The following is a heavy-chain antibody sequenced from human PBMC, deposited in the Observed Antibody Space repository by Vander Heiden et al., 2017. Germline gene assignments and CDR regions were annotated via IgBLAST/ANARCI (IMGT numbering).Heavy chain of an antibody. Sequence: ESGGGLVQPGGSLRLSCVASGFTFSSYAMNWVRQAPGKGLEWVSGISGSSDGTYYAGSVKGRFTISRDNSKNTMYLQMNSLRAEDTAVYYCAKRAVAGTGRAFDYWGQGTLVTVSS. CDR2: ISGSSDGT. V-gene: IGHV3-23*01. D-gene: IGHD6-19*01. CDR3: AKRAVAGTGRAFDY. J-gene: IGHJ4*02. CDR1: GFTFSSYA.